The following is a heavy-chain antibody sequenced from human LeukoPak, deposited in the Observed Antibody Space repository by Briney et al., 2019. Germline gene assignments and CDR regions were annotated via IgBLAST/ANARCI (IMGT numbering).Heavy chain of an antibody. J-gene: IGHJ4*02. D-gene: IGHD5-24*01. V-gene: IGHV3-66*04. Sequence: PGGSLRLSCAASGFTVSSNYMSWVRQAPGKGLEWVSVIYSGGSTYYADPVKGRFTISRDNSKNTLYLQMNSLRAEDTAVYYCARHAEMATITRGYYFDYWGQGTLVTVSS. CDR2: IYSGGST. CDR1: GFTVSSNY. CDR3: ARHAEMATITRGYYFDY.